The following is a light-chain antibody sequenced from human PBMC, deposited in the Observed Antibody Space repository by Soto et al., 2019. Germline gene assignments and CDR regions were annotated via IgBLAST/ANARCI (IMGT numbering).Light chain of an antibody. CDR3: SSHTSSSIWV. J-gene: IGLJ3*02. V-gene: IGLV2-14*03. CDR2: EVS. Sequence: QSALTQPASVSGSPGQSITISCTGTSSDVGDYNFVSWYQQLPGKAPKLMIYEVSHRPSVVSNRFSGSKSGNTASLTISGLLAEDEAHYYCSSHTSSSIWVFGGGTKLTVL. CDR1: SSDVGDYNF.